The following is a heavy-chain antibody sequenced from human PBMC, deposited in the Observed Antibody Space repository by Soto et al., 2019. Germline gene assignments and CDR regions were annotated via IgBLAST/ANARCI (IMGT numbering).Heavy chain of an antibody. CDR1: GGSVSSGSYY. Sequence: LSLTCTVSGGSVSSGSYYWSWIQQPPGKGLEWIGYIYYSGSTNYNPSLKSRVTISVDTSKNQFSLKLSSVTAADTAVYYCATSGTGTYFDYWGQGTLVTVSS. V-gene: IGHV4-61*01. CDR3: ATSGTGTYFDY. J-gene: IGHJ4*02. CDR2: IYYSGST. D-gene: IGHD1-1*01.